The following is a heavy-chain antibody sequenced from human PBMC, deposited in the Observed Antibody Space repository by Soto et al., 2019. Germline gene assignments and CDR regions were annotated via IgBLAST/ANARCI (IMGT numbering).Heavy chain of an antibody. CDR3: ARENDDSSGYYMDV. D-gene: IGHD3-22*01. Sequence: GGSLRLSCAASGFNFSSYWMHWVRQAPGKGLGWVSRINSDGSSTSYADSVKGRFNISRDNAKNTLYLQMNRLRAEDTAVYYCARENDDSSGYYMDVWGKGTTVTVSS. J-gene: IGHJ6*03. V-gene: IGHV3-74*01. CDR1: GFNFSSYW. CDR2: INSDGSST.